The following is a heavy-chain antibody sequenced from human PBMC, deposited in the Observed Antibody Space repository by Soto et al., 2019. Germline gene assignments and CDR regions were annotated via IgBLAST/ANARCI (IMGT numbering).Heavy chain of an antibody. Sequence: EVQLVESGGGLVQPGGSLRLSCAASGFTFTNYWMHWVRQAPGKGLEWVSRVDNDGSSATYADSVKGRFTISRDNAKNTLYLQMNSLRAEDTAVYYCARYTPHNCFDPCGQGTLVTVSS. D-gene: IGHD2-2*02. CDR3: ARYTPHNCFDP. V-gene: IGHV3-74*01. J-gene: IGHJ5*02. CDR1: GFTFTNYW. CDR2: VDNDGSSA.